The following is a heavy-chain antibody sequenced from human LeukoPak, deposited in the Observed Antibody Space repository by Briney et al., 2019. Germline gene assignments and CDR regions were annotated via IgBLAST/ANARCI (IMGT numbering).Heavy chain of an antibody. CDR1: GGSISSHY. Sequence: SETLSLTCTVSGGSISSHYWSWMRRPPGKRLEWIGYINYSGSTNYNPSLKSRVIISVSPDKTQISRKLSSVTAADTAVHYCARGYYDSSGYAIPFDYWGQRTLVTVSS. CDR3: ARGYYDSSGYAIPFDY. CDR2: INYSGST. V-gene: IGHV4-59*11. J-gene: IGHJ4*02. D-gene: IGHD3-22*01.